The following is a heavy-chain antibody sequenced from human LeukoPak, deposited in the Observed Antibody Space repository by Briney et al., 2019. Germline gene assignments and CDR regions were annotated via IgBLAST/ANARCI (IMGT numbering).Heavy chain of an antibody. D-gene: IGHD6-25*01. Sequence: PGGSLRLSCAASGFTFSSSWMTWVRQAPGKGLEWVANIKQDGGEKYHVDSVKGRFTISRDNAKNSLYLQMNSLRAEDTAVYYCARDLYNSASKWGQGTLVTVSS. CDR1: GFTFSSSW. J-gene: IGHJ4*02. V-gene: IGHV3-7*03. CDR3: ARDLYNSASK. CDR2: IKQDGGEK.